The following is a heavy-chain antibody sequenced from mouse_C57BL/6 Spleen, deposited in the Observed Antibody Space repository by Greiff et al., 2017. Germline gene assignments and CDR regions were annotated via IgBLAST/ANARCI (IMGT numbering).Heavy chain of an antibody. J-gene: IGHJ2*01. V-gene: IGHV14-4*01. CDR2: IDPENGDT. CDR3: TTKGPDLWRGNYGSSYY. Sequence: EVKLMESGAELVRPGASVKLPCTASGFNIKDDYMHWVKQRPEQGLEWIGWIDPENGDTEYASKFQGKATITADTSSNTAYLQLSSLTSEDTAVYYCTTKGPDLWRGNYGSSYYWGQGTTLTVSS. CDR1: GFNIKDDY. D-gene: IGHD1-1*01.